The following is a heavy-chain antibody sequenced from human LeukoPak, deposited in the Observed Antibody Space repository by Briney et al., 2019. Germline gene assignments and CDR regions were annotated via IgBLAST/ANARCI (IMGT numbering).Heavy chain of an antibody. J-gene: IGHJ3*02. CDR3: ARHYWTPGAFDI. CDR1: GYSXXXGXX. V-gene: IGHV4-38-2*01. D-gene: IGHD3/OR15-3a*01. Sequence: GYSXXXGXXXGWVRRXPGXXXXGIVSSYRTGSTHYNPSLKSRVTISGDTAKNQFSLKLTSVTAADTAVYYCARHYWTPGAFDIWGQGAMVTVSS. CDR2: SYRTGST.